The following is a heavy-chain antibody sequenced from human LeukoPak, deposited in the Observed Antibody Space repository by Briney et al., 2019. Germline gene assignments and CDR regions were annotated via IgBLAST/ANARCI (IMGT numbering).Heavy chain of an antibody. D-gene: IGHD6-13*01. CDR3: ARDQKQQLYYFDY. CDR1: GFTFSSYD. J-gene: IGHJ4*02. Sequence: GGSLRLSCAASGFTFSSYDMHWVRQAPGKGLEWVAVISYDGSNKYYADSVKGRFTISRDNSKNTLYLQMNSLRAEDTAVYYCARDQKQQLYYFDYWGQGTLVTVSS. V-gene: IGHV3-30-3*01. CDR2: ISYDGSNK.